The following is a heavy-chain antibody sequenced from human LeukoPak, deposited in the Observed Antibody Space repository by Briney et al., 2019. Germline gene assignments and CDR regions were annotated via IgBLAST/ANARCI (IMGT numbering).Heavy chain of an antibody. CDR1: GYTFTGYI. V-gene: IGHV1-46*01. D-gene: IGHD3-10*01. J-gene: IGHJ4*02. CDR2: INPSGGST. Sequence: ASVKVSCKASGYTFTGYIMHWVRQAPGQGLEWMGVINPSGGSTSYAQKFQGRVTMTRDTSTSTVYMELSSLRSEDTAVYYCARDSHLEFAYFQGADYRGQGTLVTVSS. CDR3: ARDSHLEFAYFQGADY.